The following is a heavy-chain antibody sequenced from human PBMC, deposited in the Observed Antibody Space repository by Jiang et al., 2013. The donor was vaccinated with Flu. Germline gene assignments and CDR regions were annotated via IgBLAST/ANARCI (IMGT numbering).Heavy chain of an antibody. D-gene: IGHD3-22*01. CDR3: ATYYDSKFDY. CDR2: IYYSGST. V-gene: IGHV4-59*01. CDR1: GGSISSYY. Sequence: GPGLVKPSETLSLTCTVSGGSISSYYWSWIRQPPGKGLEWIGYIYYSGSTNYNPSLKSRVTISVDTSKNQFSLKLSSVTAADTAVYYCATYYDSKFDYWGQGTLVTVSS. J-gene: IGHJ4*02.